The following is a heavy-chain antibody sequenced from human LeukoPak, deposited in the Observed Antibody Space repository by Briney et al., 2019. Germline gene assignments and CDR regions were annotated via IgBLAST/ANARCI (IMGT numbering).Heavy chain of an antibody. CDR2: TYHSGST. D-gene: IGHD4-17*01. V-gene: IGHV4-38-2*01. Sequence: PSETLSLTCAVSGYSISSGYYWGWIRQPPGKGLEWIGSTYHSGSTYYNPSLKSRVTISVDTSKNQFSLKLSSVTAADTAVYYCAIRTTTVTVEIDYWGQGTLVTVSS. CDR3: AIRTTTVTVEIDY. CDR1: GYSISSGYY. J-gene: IGHJ4*02.